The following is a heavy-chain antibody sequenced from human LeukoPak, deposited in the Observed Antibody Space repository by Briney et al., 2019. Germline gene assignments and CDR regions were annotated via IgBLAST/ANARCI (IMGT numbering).Heavy chain of an antibody. J-gene: IGHJ4*02. D-gene: IGHD3-10*01. Sequence: ASVKVSCKASGYTFTSYDINWVRQATGQGLEWMGWMNPNSGNTGYAQKFQGRVTITRNTSISTAYMELRSLRSDDTAVYYCARDLDTMVRGVTTLFDYWGQGTLVTVSS. CDR1: GYTFTSYD. CDR3: ARDLDTMVRGVTTLFDY. CDR2: MNPNSGNT. V-gene: IGHV1-8*03.